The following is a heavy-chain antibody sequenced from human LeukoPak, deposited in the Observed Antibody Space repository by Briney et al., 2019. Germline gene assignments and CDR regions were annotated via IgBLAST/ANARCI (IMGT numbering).Heavy chain of an antibody. CDR1: GFTFSSYG. Sequence: GGSLRLSCAASGFTFSSYGMHWVRQAPGKGLEWVAVISYDESNKWYADSVKGRFTTSRDNSQNTLYLQMNSLRAEDTAVYYCARDPLHWNDGTDDSLDIWGQGTMVTVSS. D-gene: IGHD1-1*01. CDR2: ISYDESNK. CDR3: ARDPLHWNDGTDDSLDI. J-gene: IGHJ3*02. V-gene: IGHV3-30*03.